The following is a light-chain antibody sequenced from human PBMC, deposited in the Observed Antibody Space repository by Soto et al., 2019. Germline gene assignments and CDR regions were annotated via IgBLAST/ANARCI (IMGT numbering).Light chain of an antibody. J-gene: IGKJ1*01. V-gene: IGKV3D-15*03. CDR3: HQRQSWPRT. Sequence: EIVMTQSPATLSSFPGDRVTLSCRASQYINTRLAWYQHRPGQALRLLIYQTSIRAAGIPARFSASGSGTDFTLTISDVQPEDFALYYCHQRQSWPRTFGQGTKVDI. CDR2: QTS. CDR1: QYINTR.